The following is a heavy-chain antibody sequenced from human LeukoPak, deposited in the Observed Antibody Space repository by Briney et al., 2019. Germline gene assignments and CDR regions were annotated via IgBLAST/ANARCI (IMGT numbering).Heavy chain of an antibody. CDR2: ISGSGGST. Sequence: GGSLRLTCAASGFTFSSYAMSWVRQAPGKGLEWVSAISGSGGSTYYADSVKGRFTISRDNSKNTLYLQMNSLRAEDTAVYYCAKVLANYVYAFDYWGQGTLVTVSS. D-gene: IGHD4/OR15-4a*01. V-gene: IGHV3-23*01. CDR3: AKVLANYVYAFDY. CDR1: GFTFSSYA. J-gene: IGHJ4*02.